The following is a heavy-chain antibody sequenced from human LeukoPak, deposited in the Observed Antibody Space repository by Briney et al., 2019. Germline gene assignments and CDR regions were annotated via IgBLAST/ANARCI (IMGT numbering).Heavy chain of an antibody. Sequence: PSETLSLTCNVSGNSISSGYYWGWIRQPPGKGLEWIGTIFHSGSAYYNPSLKSRVTISLDTSRNQFSLKMNSLTAADTAVYYCARDVAYYGSGYSFWGQGTRVTVSS. CDR1: GNSISSGYY. CDR3: ARDVAYYGSGYSF. V-gene: IGHV4-38-2*02. D-gene: IGHD3-10*01. J-gene: IGHJ4*02. CDR2: IFHSGSA.